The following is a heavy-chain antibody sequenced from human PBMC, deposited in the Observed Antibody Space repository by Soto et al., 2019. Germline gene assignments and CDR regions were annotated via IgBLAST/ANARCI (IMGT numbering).Heavy chain of an antibody. CDR1: GYTFTSYG. D-gene: IGHD2-2*01. CDR3: AREDPPSLT. Sequence: QVQLVQSGAEVKKPGASVKVSCKASGYTFTSYGISWVRQAPGQGLEWMGWISAYNGNTNYAQKLQGKVTMTTDTSPSTPYTELTTRTSDHTAVSYCAREDPPSLTWGQGTLVTVSP. V-gene: IGHV1-18*01. CDR2: ISAYNGNT. J-gene: IGHJ5*02.